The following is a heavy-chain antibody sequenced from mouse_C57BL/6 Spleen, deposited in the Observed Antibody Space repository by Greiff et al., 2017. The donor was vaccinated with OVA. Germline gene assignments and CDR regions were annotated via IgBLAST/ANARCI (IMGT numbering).Heavy chain of an antibody. CDR3: AGDAGYYGSGYCDV. D-gene: IGHD1-1*01. Sequence: EVHLVESGGGLVQSGRSLRLSCATSGFTFSDFYMEWVRQAPGKGLEWIAASRNKANDSTTEYSASVQGRFIVSRDTSQSILYLQMNALRAEDTASYYCAGDAGYYGSGYCDVWGKGTTVTVSS. J-gene: IGHJ1*03. V-gene: IGHV7-1*01. CDR2: SRNKANDSTT. CDR1: GFTFSDFY.